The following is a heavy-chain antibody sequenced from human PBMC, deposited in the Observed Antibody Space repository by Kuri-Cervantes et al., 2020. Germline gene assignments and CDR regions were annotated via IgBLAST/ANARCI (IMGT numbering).Heavy chain of an antibody. D-gene: IGHD3-22*01. CDR3: AHRRGYYDSSGYYIGYYFDY. Sequence: SGPTLVKPTETLTLTCTVSGFSLSNARMGVSWIRQPPGKALEWLAHIFSNDEKSYSTSLKSRLTITKDTSKNQVVLTMTNMDPVDTATYYCAHRRGYYDSSGYYIGYYFDYWGQGTLVTVSS. CDR1: GFSLSNARMG. J-gene: IGHJ4*02. CDR2: IFSNDEK. V-gene: IGHV2-26*01.